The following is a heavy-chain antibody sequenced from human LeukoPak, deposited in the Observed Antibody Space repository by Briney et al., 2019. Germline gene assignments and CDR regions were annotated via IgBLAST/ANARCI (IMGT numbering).Heavy chain of an antibody. CDR1: GFTFSTYA. CDR3: ARGGFHDRGGFFDH. D-gene: IGHD3-22*01. V-gene: IGHV3-30*04. Sequence: PGGSLRLSCAASGFTFSTYAMHWVRQAPGKGLGWVTAISYDGSDNYDSDSVKGRFSISRDNSKNTLYLQMNSLRAEDTAVYYCARGGFHDRGGFFDHWGQGTLVAVSS. CDR2: ISYDGSDN. J-gene: IGHJ5*02.